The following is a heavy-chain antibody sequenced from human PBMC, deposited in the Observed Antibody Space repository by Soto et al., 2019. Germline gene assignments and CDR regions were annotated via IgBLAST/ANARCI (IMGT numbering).Heavy chain of an antibody. J-gene: IGHJ4*02. Sequence: QVQLVESGGGVVQPGRTLRLSCAASGFTFSSYGMHWVRQAPGKGLEWVAVIWYDGSNKYYADSVKGRFTISRDNSKNTLYLQMNSLRAEVTAVYYCARDQPYCSGGSCSYYFDYWGQGTLVTVSS. CDR1: GFTFSSYG. CDR2: IWYDGSNK. V-gene: IGHV3-33*01. CDR3: ARDQPYCSGGSCSYYFDY. D-gene: IGHD2-15*01.